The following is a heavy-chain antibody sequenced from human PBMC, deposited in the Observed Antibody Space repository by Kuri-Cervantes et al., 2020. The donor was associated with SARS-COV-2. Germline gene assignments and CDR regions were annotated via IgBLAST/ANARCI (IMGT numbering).Heavy chain of an antibody. Sequence: GGSLRLSCAASGFTFNSYSMNWVRQAPGKGLEWVSSISSSSSYIYYADSVKGRFTISRDNAKNSLYLQMNSLRAEDTAVYYCARAVVVTAMPFGYWGQGTLVTVSS. D-gene: IGHD2-21*02. V-gene: IGHV3-21*01. CDR3: ARAVVVTAMPFGY. J-gene: IGHJ4*02. CDR1: GFTFNSYS. CDR2: ISSSSSYI.